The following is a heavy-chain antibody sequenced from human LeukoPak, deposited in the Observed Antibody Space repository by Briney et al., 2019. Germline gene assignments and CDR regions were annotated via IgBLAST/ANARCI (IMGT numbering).Heavy chain of an antibody. Sequence: GRSLRLSCAASGFTFDDYAMHWVRQAPGKGLEWVSGISWNSGSIGYADSVKGRFTISRDNAKNSLYLQMNSLRAEDTALYYCAKDFLGQVEMATISADRYYYYGMDVWGQGTTVTVSS. V-gene: IGHV3-9*01. J-gene: IGHJ6*02. D-gene: IGHD5-24*01. CDR1: GFTFDDYA. CDR2: ISWNSGSI. CDR3: AKDFLGQVEMATISADRYYYYGMDV.